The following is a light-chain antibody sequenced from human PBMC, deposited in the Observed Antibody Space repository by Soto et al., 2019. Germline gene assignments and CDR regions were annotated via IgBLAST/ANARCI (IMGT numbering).Light chain of an antibody. J-gene: IGLJ2*01. CDR1: SSDIGSYAL. CDR3: CSYAGSDSFIL. V-gene: IGLV2-23*01. Sequence: QSALTQPASVSGSPGQSITISCSGTSSDIGSYALVSWYQQHPGKAPKLMIYEDIKRPPGVSNRFSGSKSSNTASLTISGLQAEDEDDYYCCSYAGSDSFILFGGGTKVTVL. CDR2: EDI.